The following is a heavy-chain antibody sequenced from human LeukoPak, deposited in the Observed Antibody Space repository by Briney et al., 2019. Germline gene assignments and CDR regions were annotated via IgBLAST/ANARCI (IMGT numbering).Heavy chain of an antibody. J-gene: IGHJ5*02. Sequence: AASVKVSCKASGYTFGSNAMHWVRQAPGQGLEWMGWINAGSDNTKYSQKFQGRVTITRDTSASTVYMELSSLRSEDTAMYYCARANYGSGTRWFDPWGQGTLVIVSS. CDR2: INAGSDNT. CDR1: GYTFGSNA. CDR3: ARANYGSGTRWFDP. D-gene: IGHD3-10*01. V-gene: IGHV1-3*01.